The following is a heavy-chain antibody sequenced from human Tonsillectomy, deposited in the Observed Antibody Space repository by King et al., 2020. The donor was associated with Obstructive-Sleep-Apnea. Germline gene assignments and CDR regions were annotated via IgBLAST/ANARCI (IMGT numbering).Heavy chain of an antibody. J-gene: IGHJ6*02. Sequence: VQLVESGGGLVKPGGSLRLSCAASGFTFSSYSMNWVRQAPGKGLEWVSSISSSSSYIYYADSVKGRFTISRDNAKNSLYLQMNSLRAEDTAVYYCARDKYSSSSYYYYGMDVWGQGTTVTVSS. V-gene: IGHV3-21*01. CDR3: ARDKYSSSSYYYYGMDV. CDR1: GFTFSSYS. D-gene: IGHD6-6*01. CDR2: ISSSSSYI.